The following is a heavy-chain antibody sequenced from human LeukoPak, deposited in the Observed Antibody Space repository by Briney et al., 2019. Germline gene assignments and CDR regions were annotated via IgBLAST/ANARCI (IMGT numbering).Heavy chain of an antibody. J-gene: IGHJ5*02. CDR3: ARATGGIFHYGSDLGWFDP. Sequence: SETLSLTCTVSGGSVSSGSYYWSWIRQPPGKGLEWIGYIYYSGSTNYNPSLKSRVTISVDTSKNQFSLKLSSVTAADTAVYYCARATGGIFHYGSDLGWFDPWGQGTLVTVSS. D-gene: IGHD3-10*01. CDR2: IYYSGST. CDR1: GGSVSSGSYY. V-gene: IGHV4-61*01.